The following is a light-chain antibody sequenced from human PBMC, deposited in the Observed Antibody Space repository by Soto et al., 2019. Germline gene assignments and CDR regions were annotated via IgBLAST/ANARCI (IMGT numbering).Light chain of an antibody. V-gene: IGKV1-39*01. CDR3: QHSYNTPRT. Sequence: DIQMTQSPSSLSASVGDRVTITCRTSQSISTYLNWYQQKPGKAPKLLIYDASSLQSGVPSRFSGGGSATDFTLTISSLQPEDFAAYYCQHSYNTPRTFGQGTKVEIK. CDR1: QSISTY. J-gene: IGKJ1*01. CDR2: DAS.